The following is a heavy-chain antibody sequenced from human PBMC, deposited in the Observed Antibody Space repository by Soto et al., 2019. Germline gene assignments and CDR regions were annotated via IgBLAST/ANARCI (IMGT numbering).Heavy chain of an antibody. V-gene: IGHV3-64*01. CDR1: GFPFSSYA. J-gene: IGHJ4*02. Sequence: GGSLRLSCAASGFPFSSYAMHWVRQAPGKGLEYVSAISSNGGSTYYANSVKGRFTISRDNSKNTLYLQMGSLRAEGMAVYYCARDRYQLPHDWGQGTLVTVSS. CDR3: ARDRYQLPHD. D-gene: IGHD2-2*01. CDR2: ISSNGGST.